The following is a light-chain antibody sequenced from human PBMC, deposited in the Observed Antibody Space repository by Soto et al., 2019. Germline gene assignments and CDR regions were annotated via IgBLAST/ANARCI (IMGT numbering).Light chain of an antibody. V-gene: IGLV2-8*01. J-gene: IGLJ3*02. Sequence: QSALTQPPSASGSPGQSVTISGTGTSSEVGAYKYVSWYQQYPGKAPKLMIYEVTKRPSGVPDRFSGSKSGNTASLTVSGLQAEDEADYYCTSYVGNDIWVFGGGTKLTVL. CDR3: TSYVGNDIWV. CDR1: SSEVGAYKY. CDR2: EVT.